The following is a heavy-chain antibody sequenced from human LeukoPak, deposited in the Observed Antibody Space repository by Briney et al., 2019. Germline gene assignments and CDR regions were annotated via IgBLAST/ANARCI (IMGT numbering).Heavy chain of an antibody. V-gene: IGHV1-58*01. D-gene: IGHD5-12*01. J-gene: IGHJ3*02. CDR3: AADGVAHDAFDI. CDR1: GFTFTSSA. Sequence: SVKVSCKASGFTFTSSAVQWVRQARGQRLEWIGWIVVGSGYTNYEQKFQERVTITRDMSTSTAYMELSSLRSEDTAVYYCAADGVAHDAFDIWGQGTMVTVSS. CDR2: IVVGSGYT.